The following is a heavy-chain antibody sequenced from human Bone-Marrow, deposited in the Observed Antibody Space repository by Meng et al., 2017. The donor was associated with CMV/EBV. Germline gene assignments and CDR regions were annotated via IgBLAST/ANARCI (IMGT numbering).Heavy chain of an antibody. D-gene: IGHD2-2*01. V-gene: IGHV3-7*01. CDR1: GFTFSSYS. J-gene: IGHJ6*02. Sequence: GESLKISCAASGFTFSSYSMNWVRQAPGKGLEWVANIKQDGSQIYYVASVEGRFTIFRDNAQNSLYLQMYSLRAEDTAVYYCARPEYATSGGHSGIDVWGQGTTVTVSS. CDR2: IKQDGSQI. CDR3: ARPEYATSGGHSGIDV.